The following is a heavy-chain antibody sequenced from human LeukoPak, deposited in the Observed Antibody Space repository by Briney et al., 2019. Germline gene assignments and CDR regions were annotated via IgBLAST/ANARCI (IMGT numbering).Heavy chain of an antibody. V-gene: IGHV4-34*01. CDR1: GGSFSDYS. CDR3: ARGQGSDWSNYYFDY. Sequence: SETLSLTCAVYGGSFSDYSWSWIRQPPGKGLEWIGEINHSGSTNYNPSLKSRVTMSVDTSKNQFSLKLSSVTAADTAVYYCARGQGSDWSNYYFDYWGQGTLVTVSS. D-gene: IGHD6-19*01. CDR2: INHSGST. J-gene: IGHJ4*02.